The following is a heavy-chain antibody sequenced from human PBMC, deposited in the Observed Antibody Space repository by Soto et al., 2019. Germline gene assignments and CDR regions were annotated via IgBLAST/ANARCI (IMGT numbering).Heavy chain of an antibody. D-gene: IGHD1-26*01. Sequence: GASVKVSCKASGYTFTSYGISWVRQAPGQGLEWMGWISAYNGNTNYAQKLQGRVTMTTDTSTSTAYMELRSLRSDDTAVYYCARVKQGGSYGYWFDPWGQGTLVTVSS. CDR1: GYTFTSYG. CDR3: ARVKQGGSYGYWFDP. CDR2: ISAYNGNT. J-gene: IGHJ5*02. V-gene: IGHV1-18*01.